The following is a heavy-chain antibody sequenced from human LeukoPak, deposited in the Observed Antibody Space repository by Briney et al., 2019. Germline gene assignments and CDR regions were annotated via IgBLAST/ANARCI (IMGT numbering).Heavy chain of an antibody. CDR1: GFSFSAFE. D-gene: IGHD2-15*01. CDR3: ARSSGYVLDY. CDR2: ISTGGRTI. V-gene: IGHV3-48*03. Sequence: PGGSLRLSCAASGFSFSAFEMNWVRQAPGKGLEWISHISTGGRTIYYADSVKGRFTISRDNAKNSLYLQMNSLRGEDTGVYYCARSSGYVLDYWTQGTLVTVSS. J-gene: IGHJ4*02.